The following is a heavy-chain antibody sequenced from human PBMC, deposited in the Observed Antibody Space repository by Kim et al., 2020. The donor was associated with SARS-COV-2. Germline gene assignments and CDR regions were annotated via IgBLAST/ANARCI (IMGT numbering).Heavy chain of an antibody. Sequence: ASVKVSCKASGYTFTSYGISWVRQAPGQGLEWMGWISAYNGNTNYAQKLQGRVTMTTDTSTSTAYMELRSLRSDDTAVYYCARDEGGALLLWFGELGNYYYYGMDVWGQGTTVTVSS. CDR1: GYTFTSYG. V-gene: IGHV1-18*01. CDR2: ISAYNGNT. J-gene: IGHJ6*02. D-gene: IGHD3-10*01. CDR3: ARDEGGALLLWFGELGNYYYYGMDV.